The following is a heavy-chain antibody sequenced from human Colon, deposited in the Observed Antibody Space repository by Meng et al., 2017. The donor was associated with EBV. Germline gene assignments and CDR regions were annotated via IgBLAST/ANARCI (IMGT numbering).Heavy chain of an antibody. CDR3: ASSHSSKVGARRLDY. Sequence: VQLQQWCAGRLKPSVTRSLTCAVYGGSFSGYYWTWIRQTPGKGLEWIGEITHRGSTNYNPFLKSRVTISVDTSKKQFSLKLTSVTAADTAVYYCASSHSSKVGARRLDYWGQGTLVTVSS. CDR1: GGSFSGYY. D-gene: IGHD1-26*01. V-gene: IGHV4-34*01. J-gene: IGHJ4*02. CDR2: ITHRGST.